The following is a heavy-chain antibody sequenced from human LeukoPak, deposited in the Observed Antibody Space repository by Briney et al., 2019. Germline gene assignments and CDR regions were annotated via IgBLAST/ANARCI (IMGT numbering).Heavy chain of an antibody. J-gene: IGHJ4*02. D-gene: IGHD3-22*01. CDR2: ISTYNGHT. V-gene: IGHV1-18*01. CDR3: TRVPSYYFDSSGYHDY. CDR1: GYTFTSYG. Sequence: ASVEVSCKASGYTFTSYGISWVRQAPGQGLEWMGWISTYNGHTNYARKVQGRVTMTTDTSTSTAYMELRSLRSDDTAVYYCTRVPSYYFDSSGYHDYWGQGTLVTVSS.